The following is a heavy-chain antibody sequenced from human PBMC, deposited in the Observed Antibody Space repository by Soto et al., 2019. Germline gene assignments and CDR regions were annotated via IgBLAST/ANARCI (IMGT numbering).Heavy chain of an antibody. CDR1: GDSVSSGSYY. J-gene: IGHJ6*02. V-gene: IGHV4-61*01. CDR2: IYYSGST. Sequence: SETLSLTCTVSGDSVSSGSYYWSWLRHPPGKGLEWIGYIYYSGSTNYNPSLKSRITISVDTSKNQFSLKLSSVTAADTAVYYCARERTDIVAIDYYYYYGMDVWGQGTTVTVSS. D-gene: IGHD5-12*01. CDR3: ARERTDIVAIDYYYYYGMDV.